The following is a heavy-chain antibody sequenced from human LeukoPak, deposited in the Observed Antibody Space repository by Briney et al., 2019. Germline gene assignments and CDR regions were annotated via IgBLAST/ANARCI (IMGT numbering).Heavy chain of an antibody. Sequence: SETLSLTCTVSGDSMSSSRYYWGWIRQPPGKGLEWFGSIYYSGSTYYNPSLKSRVTISVDTSKNQFSLKLSSVTAADTAVYYCASHRITMVRGVDSFYQYYYMDVWGKGTTVTISS. CDR1: GDSMSSSRYY. CDR2: IYYSGST. J-gene: IGHJ6*03. V-gene: IGHV4-39*01. D-gene: IGHD3-10*01. CDR3: ASHRITMVRGVDSFYQYYYMDV.